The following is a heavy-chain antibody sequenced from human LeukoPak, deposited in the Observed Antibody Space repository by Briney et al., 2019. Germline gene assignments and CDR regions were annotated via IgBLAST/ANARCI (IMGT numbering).Heavy chain of an antibody. V-gene: IGHV4-34*01. CDR3: ARDTYYYGSGSYQYYFDY. J-gene: IGHJ4*02. Sequence: PSETLSLTSAVYGGSFSGYYWSWIRQPPGKGLEWIGEINHSGSTNYNPSLKSRVTISVDTSKNQFSLKLSSVTAADTAVYYCARDTYYYGSGSYQYYFDYWGQGTLVTVSS. CDR2: INHSGST. CDR1: GGSFSGYY. D-gene: IGHD3-10*01.